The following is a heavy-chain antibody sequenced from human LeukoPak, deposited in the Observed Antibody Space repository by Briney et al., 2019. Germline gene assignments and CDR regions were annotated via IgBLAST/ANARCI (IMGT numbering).Heavy chain of an antibody. D-gene: IGHD3-10*01. CDR3: AKSNGYGLVDI. CDR2: IYHGGST. CDR1: GGSISSSNW. J-gene: IGHJ3*02. Sequence: SETLSLTCAVSGGSISSSNWWSWVRQPPGKGLEWIGEIYHGGSTNYNPSLKSRVTISLDTSRNQFSLKLNSVTAADTAAYYCAKSNGYGLVDIWGQGTMVTVSS. V-gene: IGHV4-4*02.